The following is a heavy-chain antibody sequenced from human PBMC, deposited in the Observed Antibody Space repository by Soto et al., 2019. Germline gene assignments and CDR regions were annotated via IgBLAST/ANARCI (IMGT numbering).Heavy chain of an antibody. CDR2: INHSGST. D-gene: IGHD6-13*01. CDR1: GGSFSGYY. CDR3: ARGPSGSSTQYYYSYYGMDV. V-gene: IGHV4-34*01. Sequence: SETLSLTCAFYGGSFSGYYWSWIRQPPGKGLEWIGEINHSGSTNYNPSLKSRVTISVDTSKNQFSLKLSSVTAADTAVYYCARGPSGSSTQYYYSYYGMDVWGQGTTVTVSS. J-gene: IGHJ6*02.